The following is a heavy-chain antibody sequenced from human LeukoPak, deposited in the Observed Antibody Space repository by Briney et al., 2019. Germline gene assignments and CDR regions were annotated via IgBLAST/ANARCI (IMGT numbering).Heavy chain of an antibody. CDR2: IWYDGSNK. Sequence: GRSLRLSCAASGFTFSSYGMHWVRQAPGKGLEWVAVIWYDGSNKYYADSVKGRFTISRDNSKNTLYLQMNSLRAEDTAVYYCARGRYSGTTYYFDYWGLGTLVTVSS. D-gene: IGHD5-12*01. CDR3: ARGRYSGTTYYFDY. CDR1: GFTFSSYG. J-gene: IGHJ4*02. V-gene: IGHV3-33*01.